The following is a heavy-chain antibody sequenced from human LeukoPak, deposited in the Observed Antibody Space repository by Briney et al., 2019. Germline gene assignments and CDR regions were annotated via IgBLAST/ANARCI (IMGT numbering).Heavy chain of an antibody. J-gene: IGHJ4*02. CDR2: ISTGTYI. CDR1: GFTFSSYE. D-gene: IGHD3-22*01. V-gene: IGHV3-48*03. Sequence: GGSLRLSCAASGFTFSSYEMNWVRQAPGKGLEWVSHISTGTYIAYADSVKGRFTISRDNARNSLYLEMNSLRAEDTAVYYCTREQDREAAATIVGDYWGQGTLVTVSS. CDR3: TREQDREAAATIVGDY.